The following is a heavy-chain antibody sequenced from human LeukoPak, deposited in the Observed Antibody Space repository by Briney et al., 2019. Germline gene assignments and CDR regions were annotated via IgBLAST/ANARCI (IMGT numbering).Heavy chain of an antibody. D-gene: IGHD3-10*02. J-gene: IGHJ6*04. V-gene: IGHV3-74*01. CDR1: GFTFSSYW. Sequence: GGSLRLSCAASGFTFSSYWMHWVRQAPGKGLVWVSRINSDGSSTTYADSVKGRFTISRDNAKDSLYLQMNSLRAEDTAVYYCAELGITMIGGVWGKGTTVTVSS. CDR2: INSDGSST. CDR3: AELGITMIGGV.